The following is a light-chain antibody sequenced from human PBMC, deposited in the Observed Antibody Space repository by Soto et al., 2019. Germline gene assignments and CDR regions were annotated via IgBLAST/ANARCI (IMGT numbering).Light chain of an antibody. V-gene: IGLV2-8*01. Sequence: QSALTQPPSASGSPGQSVTISCTGTSSDVGGYNFVSWYQQHPGKSPKLIIYEVSKRPSGVPDRFSGSKSGNTASLTVSGLQAEDDADYYCSSDAGSGIYVFGTGTKLTVL. CDR1: SSDVGGYNF. CDR2: EVS. CDR3: SSDAGSGIYV. J-gene: IGLJ1*01.